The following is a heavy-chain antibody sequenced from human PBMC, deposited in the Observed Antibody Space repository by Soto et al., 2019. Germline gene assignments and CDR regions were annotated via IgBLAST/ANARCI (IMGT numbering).Heavy chain of an antibody. CDR3: AKDTGYGDSPSDY. V-gene: IGHV3-30*18. D-gene: IGHD4-17*01. CDR2: ISYDGSNK. J-gene: IGHJ4*02. Sequence: QVQLVESGGGVVQPGRSLRLSCAASGFTFSSYGMHWVRQAPGKGLEWVAVISYDGSNKYYADSVKGRFTIARDNSKNTLYLQMNSLRAEDTAVYYCAKDTGYGDSPSDYWGQGTLVTVSS. CDR1: GFTFSSYG.